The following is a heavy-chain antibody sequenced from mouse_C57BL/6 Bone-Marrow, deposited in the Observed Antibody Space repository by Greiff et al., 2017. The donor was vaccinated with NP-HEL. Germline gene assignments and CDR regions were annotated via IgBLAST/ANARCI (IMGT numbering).Heavy chain of an antibody. V-gene: IGHV1-82*01. CDR1: GYAFSSSW. CDR3: ARGSSEAMDY. J-gene: IGHJ4*01. Sequence: VQLQQSGPELVKPGASVKISCKASGYAFSSSWMNWVKQRPGKGLEWIGRIYPGDGDTNYNGKFKGKATLTADKSSSIAYMQLSSLTSEDSAVDFCARGSSEAMDYWGQGTSVTVSS. D-gene: IGHD6-1*01. CDR2: IYPGDGDT.